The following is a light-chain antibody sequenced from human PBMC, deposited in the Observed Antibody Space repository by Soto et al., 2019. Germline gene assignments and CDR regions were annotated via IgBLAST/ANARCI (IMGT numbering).Light chain of an antibody. CDR1: QSVSSSY. CDR2: GAS. V-gene: IGKV3-20*01. CDR3: QQYGSSPAT. J-gene: IGKJ4*01. Sequence: EIVLTQSPGTLSLSPGERATLSCRASQSVSSSYLAWYQQKPGQAPRLLIYGASSRATGIPDSFSGSGSGTDFTLTISRLEPVDFAVYYCQQYGSSPATFGGGTKVEIK.